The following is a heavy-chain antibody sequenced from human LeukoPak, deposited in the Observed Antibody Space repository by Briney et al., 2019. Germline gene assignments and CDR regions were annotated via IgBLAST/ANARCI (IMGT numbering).Heavy chain of an antibody. D-gene: IGHD2/OR15-2a*01. CDR3: ARRLYIVRGAFDI. CDR1: GFTVSSNY. V-gene: IGHV3-53*01. Sequence: GGSLRLSCAASGFTVSSNYINWVRQAPGKGLEWVSLIYSGGTTYYADSVKGRFTISRDNSKNTVHLQMNNLRAEDTAMYFCARRLYIVRGAFDIWGQGTLVTVSS. CDR2: IYSGGTT. J-gene: IGHJ3*02.